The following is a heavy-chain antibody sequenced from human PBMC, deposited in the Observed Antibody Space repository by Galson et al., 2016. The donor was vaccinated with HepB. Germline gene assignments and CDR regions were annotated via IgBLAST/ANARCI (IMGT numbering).Heavy chain of an antibody. D-gene: IGHD5-18*01. J-gene: IGHJ4*02. Sequence: SVKVSCKGSGGFFTSYAISWVRQAPGQGLEWMGGVIPILGTMNYAHKFQGRVTITADRSTNTADMEMNNLKSEDTAVYYCARGSYGYDDGFFEDWGQGTLDSVSS. CDR1: GGFFTSYA. CDR3: ARGSYGYDDGFFED. CDR2: VIPILGTM. V-gene: IGHV1-69*10.